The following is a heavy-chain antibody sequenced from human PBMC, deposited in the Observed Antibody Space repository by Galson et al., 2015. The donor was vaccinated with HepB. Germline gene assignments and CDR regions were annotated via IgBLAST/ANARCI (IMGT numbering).Heavy chain of an antibody. D-gene: IGHD1-26*01. V-gene: IGHV1-18*04. CDR3: ARSLVGAYNWFDP. CDR1: GYTFTSYG. Sequence: SVKVSCKASGYTFTSYGISWVRQAPGQGLEWMGWISAYNGNTNYAQKLQGRVTMTTDTSTSTAYMELRSLRSDDAAVYYCARSLVGAYNWFDPWGQGTLVTVSS. J-gene: IGHJ5*02. CDR2: ISAYNGNT.